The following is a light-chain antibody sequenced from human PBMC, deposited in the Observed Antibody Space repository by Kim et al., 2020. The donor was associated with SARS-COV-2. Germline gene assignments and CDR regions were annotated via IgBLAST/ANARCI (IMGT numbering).Light chain of an antibody. CDR2: GAS. CDR3: QQYGRSFT. Sequence: LSPGERATRSCRASQSVSSNYLGWYQQKLGQAPRLLIYGASSRATGIPDRFSGSGSGTDFTLTISRLEPEDFAVYYCQQYGRSFTFGGGTKVDIK. CDR1: QSVSSNY. J-gene: IGKJ4*01. V-gene: IGKV3-20*01.